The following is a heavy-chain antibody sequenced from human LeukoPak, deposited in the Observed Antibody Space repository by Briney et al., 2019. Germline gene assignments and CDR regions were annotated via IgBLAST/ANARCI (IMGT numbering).Heavy chain of an antibody. CDR3: ARVTATTPFDN. Sequence: SQPLSLNCTVPGGSIRSGGYYWSWVRQPPGKGLEWIGEISHGGSTNYNPSLESRVTISVDTSKNQFSLNLDSVTAADTAVYFCARVTATTPFDNWGQGILVAVSS. D-gene: IGHD1-1*01. CDR2: ISHGGST. V-gene: IGHV4-30-2*01. J-gene: IGHJ4*02. CDR1: GGSIRSGGYY.